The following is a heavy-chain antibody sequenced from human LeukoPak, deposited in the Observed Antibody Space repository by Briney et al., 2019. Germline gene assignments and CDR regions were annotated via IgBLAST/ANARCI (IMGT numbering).Heavy chain of an antibody. D-gene: IGHD3-9*01. CDR3: ASSAYYDILTGYYPFDY. Sequence: SETLSLTCAVYGGSFGGYFWSWIRQPPGKGLEWIGEINYSGSTNYNPSLKSRVTISVDTSKNQFSLKLSSVTAADTAVYYCASSAYYDILTGYYPFDYWGQGTLVTVSS. J-gene: IGHJ4*02. CDR2: INYSGST. CDR1: GGSFGGYF. V-gene: IGHV4-34*01.